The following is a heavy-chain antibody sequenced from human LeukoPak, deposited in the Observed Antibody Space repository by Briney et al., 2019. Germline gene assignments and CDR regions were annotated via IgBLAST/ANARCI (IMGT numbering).Heavy chain of an antibody. V-gene: IGHV1-18*01. CDR1: GYTFTSYG. CDR2: ISAYNGNT. Sequence: ASVKVSCRASGYTFTSYGISWVRQAPGQGLEWMGWISAYNGNTNYAQKLQGRVTMTTDTSTSTAYMELRSLRSDDTAVYYCARVGYDFWSGYSDYWGQGTLVTVSS. CDR3: ARVGYDFWSGYSDY. J-gene: IGHJ4*02. D-gene: IGHD3-3*01.